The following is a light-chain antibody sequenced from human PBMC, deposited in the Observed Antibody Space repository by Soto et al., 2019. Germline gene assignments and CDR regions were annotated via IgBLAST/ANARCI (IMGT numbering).Light chain of an antibody. Sequence: DIQMTQWPSSLSATVGDRVTITCQTSQSINTYLNWYQQKPGKAPKLLIYGASSLQSGVTLRFSGSGSGTDFTLTISRLEPEDFATYYCQESYSVLWGTCGQGTKVDIK. J-gene: IGKJ1*01. CDR1: QSINTY. CDR3: QESYSVLWGT. V-gene: IGKV1-39*01. CDR2: GAS.